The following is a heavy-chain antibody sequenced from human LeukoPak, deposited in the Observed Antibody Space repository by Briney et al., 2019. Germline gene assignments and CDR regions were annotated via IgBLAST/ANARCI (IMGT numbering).Heavy chain of an antibody. V-gene: IGHV4-34*01. CDR3: ARVDGYPHFDY. Sequence: SETLSLTCAVYGGSFSGYYWSWIRQPPGKGLEWIGEINHSGSTYYNPSLKSRVTISVDRSKNQFSLKLSSVTAADTAVYYCARVDGYPHFDYWGQGTLVTVSS. CDR1: GGSFSGYY. D-gene: IGHD5-24*01. CDR2: INHSGST. J-gene: IGHJ4*02.